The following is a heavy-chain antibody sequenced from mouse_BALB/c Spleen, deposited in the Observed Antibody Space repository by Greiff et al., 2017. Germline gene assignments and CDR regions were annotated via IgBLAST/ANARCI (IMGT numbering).Heavy chain of an antibody. D-gene: IGHD2-2*01. CDR1: GYTFTSYW. Sequence: QVQLQQSGAELVKPGASVKMSCKASGYTFTSYWMHWVKQRPGQGLEWIGYINPSTGYTEYNQKFKDKATLTADKSSSTAYMQLSSLTSEDSAVYYCARGHGYEYYFDYWGQGTTLTVSS. V-gene: IGHV1-7*01. CDR3: ARGHGYEYYFDY. J-gene: IGHJ2*01. CDR2: INPSTGYT.